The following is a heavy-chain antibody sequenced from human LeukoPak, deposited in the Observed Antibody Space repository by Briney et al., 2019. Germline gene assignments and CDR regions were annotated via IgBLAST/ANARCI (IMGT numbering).Heavy chain of an antibody. Sequence: PGGSLRLSCAASGFTFSSYSMNWVRQAPGKGLEWVSSISSSSSYIYYADSVKGRFTISRDNAKNSLYLQMNSLRAEDTAVYYCARDMRFSCSSTSCYVGHFDYWGQGTLVTVSS. CDR3: ARDMRFSCSSTSCYVGHFDY. J-gene: IGHJ4*02. V-gene: IGHV3-21*01. CDR2: ISSSSSYI. D-gene: IGHD2-2*01. CDR1: GFTFSSYS.